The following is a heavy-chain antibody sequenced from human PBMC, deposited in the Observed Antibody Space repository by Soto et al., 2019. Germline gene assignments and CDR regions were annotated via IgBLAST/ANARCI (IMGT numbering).Heavy chain of an antibody. D-gene: IGHD5-18*01. CDR3: ARDKPPPTWIQLSDYYYYMDV. J-gene: IGHJ6*03. Sequence: PGGSLRLSCAASGSIFRGYGMHWVRQAPGKGLEWVSYISSSGSTIYYADSVKGRFTISRDNAKNSLYLQMNSLRAEDTAVYYCARDKPPPTWIQLSDYYYYMDVWGKGTTVTVSS. CDR1: GSIFRGYG. CDR2: ISSSGSTI. V-gene: IGHV3-11*01.